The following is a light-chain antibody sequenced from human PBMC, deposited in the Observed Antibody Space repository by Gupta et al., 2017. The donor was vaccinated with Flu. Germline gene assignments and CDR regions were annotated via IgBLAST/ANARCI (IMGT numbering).Light chain of an antibody. CDR2: AAS. CDR3: QHRDRTPLT. V-gene: IGKV1-39*01. J-gene: IGKJ4*01. CDR1: QSISSY. Sequence: GDRVTITCRASQSISSYLNWYQQKPGKAPKLLIYAASSLQSGVPSRFSGSGSGTAFTLTISRLQPEDFVNYCWQHRDRTPLTFGRGTKVEIK.